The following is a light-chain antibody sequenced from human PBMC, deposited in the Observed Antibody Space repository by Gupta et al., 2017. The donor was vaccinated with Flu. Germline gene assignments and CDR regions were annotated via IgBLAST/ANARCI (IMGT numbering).Light chain of an antibody. CDR2: GAS. J-gene: IGKJ1*01. V-gene: IGKV3-20*01. Sequence: EIVLTQSPGTLSLSPGARATLSCRASQSVSSSYLAWYQQKPGQAPRLLIYGASSRATGIPDRFSGSGSGTEFTLTISRLEPEDFAVYYCQQNGSSPRTFGQGTKVEIK. CDR1: QSVSSSY. CDR3: QQNGSSPRT.